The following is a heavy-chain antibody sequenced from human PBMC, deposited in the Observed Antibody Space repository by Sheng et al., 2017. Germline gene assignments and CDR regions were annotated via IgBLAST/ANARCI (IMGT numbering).Heavy chain of an antibody. Sequence: QVQLQQSGPGLVKPSETLSFTCTVSGASMGSYYWSWIRQSPGKGLEWIGYIYYSENTNYNPSLQSRVTISVDSSKNQFSLKLRSVTAADTAIYYCARDLGVVRGVRDAFYIWGQGTMVTVSS. CDR2: IYYSENT. CDR1: GASMGSYY. D-gene: IGHD3-10*02. CDR3: ARDLGVVRGVRDAFYI. V-gene: IGHV4-59*01. J-gene: IGHJ3*02.